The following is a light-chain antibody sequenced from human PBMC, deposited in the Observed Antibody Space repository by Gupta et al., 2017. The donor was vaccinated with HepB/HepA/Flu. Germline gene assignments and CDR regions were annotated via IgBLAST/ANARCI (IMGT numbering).Light chain of an antibody. CDR1: NIASKG. Sequence: SYVLTQPPSVSVAPGKTATIPCEGNNIASKGVHWYQQTPGQAPVLVIFSGGERPSGIPERMSGSNSGSTATLTITRVEAGDEADYYCQVWDGTIDNPVFGGGTKLTVL. V-gene: IGLV3-21*04. CDR2: SGG. J-gene: IGLJ3*02. CDR3: QVWDGTIDNPV.